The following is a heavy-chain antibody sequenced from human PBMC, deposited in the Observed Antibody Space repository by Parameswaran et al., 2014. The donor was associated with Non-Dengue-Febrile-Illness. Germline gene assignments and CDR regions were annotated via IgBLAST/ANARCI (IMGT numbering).Heavy chain of an antibody. J-gene: IGHJ4*02. CDR3: ARGGYYDSSGYYYIRGDNY. D-gene: IGHD3-22*01. V-gene: IGHV4-34*01. CDR2: VNHMEAP. Sequence: VRQAPGKGLEWIGEVNHMEAPTTTRPSKSRVTISIDTSKNQFSLKLSSVTAADTAVYYCARGGYYDSSGYYYIRGDNYWGQGTLVTVSS.